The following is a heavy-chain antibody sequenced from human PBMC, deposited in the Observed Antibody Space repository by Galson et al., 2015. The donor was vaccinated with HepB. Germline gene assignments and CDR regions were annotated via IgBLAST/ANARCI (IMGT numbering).Heavy chain of an antibody. CDR3: ASDYGDYVGGFDY. J-gene: IGHJ4*02. Sequence: SLRLSCAASGFTFRSFAMSWVRQAPGTGLEWVSAISGSGSKKYFADSVKGRFTISRDNSKNTLYLQMHSLRVEDTVVYFCASDYGDYVGGFDYWGQGTLGTVSS. V-gene: IGHV3-23*01. D-gene: IGHD4-17*01. CDR1: GFTFRSFA. CDR2: ISGSGSKK.